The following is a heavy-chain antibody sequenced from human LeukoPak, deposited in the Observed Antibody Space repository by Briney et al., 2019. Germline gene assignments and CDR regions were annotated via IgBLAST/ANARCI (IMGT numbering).Heavy chain of an antibody. CDR2: IYYSGST. V-gene: IGHV4-30-4*01. Sequence: SQTLSLTCTVSGGSISSGDYYWSWIRQPPGKGLEWIGYIYYSGSTYYNPSLKSRVTISVDTSKSQFSLKLSSVTAADTAVYYCASVVHVSPTLYWYFDLWGRGTLVTVSS. CDR3: ASVVHVSPTLYWYFDL. CDR1: GGSISSGDYY. D-gene: IGHD2-15*01. J-gene: IGHJ2*01.